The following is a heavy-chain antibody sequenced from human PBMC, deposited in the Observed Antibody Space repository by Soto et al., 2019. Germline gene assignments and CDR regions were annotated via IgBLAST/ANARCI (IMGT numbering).Heavy chain of an antibody. CDR2: VFSSGTT. CDR1: GDSITSYY. D-gene: IGHD3-22*01. CDR3: ARVGDSGYYWYFDY. J-gene: IGHJ4*02. V-gene: IGHV4-4*07. Sequence: SETLSLTCTVSGDSITSYYWTWIRQAAGKRLECIGRVFSSGTTNYNPSLKSRVTMSVDTSKNQLSLKLTSVTAADTAVYYCARVGDSGYYWYFDYWGQGALVTVSS.